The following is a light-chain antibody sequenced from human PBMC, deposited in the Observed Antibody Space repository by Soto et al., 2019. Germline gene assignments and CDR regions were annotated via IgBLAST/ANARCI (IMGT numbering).Light chain of an antibody. CDR1: QDISNY. CDR3: QHYDLLPTVT. V-gene: IGKV1-33*01. Sequence: IQMTQSPSSLSASVGDRVTITCQASQDISNYLNWYQQKSGEAPRLLICDASTLETGVPSRFSGSGSGTDFSFTIISLQPEDVATYYCQHYDLLPTVTFGGGTKVEI. CDR2: DAS. J-gene: IGKJ4*01.